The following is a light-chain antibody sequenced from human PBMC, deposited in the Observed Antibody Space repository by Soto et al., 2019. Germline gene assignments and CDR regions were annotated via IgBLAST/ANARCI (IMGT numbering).Light chain of an antibody. J-gene: IGKJ1*01. CDR2: GAS. CDR1: QNISNY. Sequence: IVLTQSPATLSLSPGKRATLSCRASQNISNYLIWYQRKPGQALRLLIYGASTRATGIPARFSGGGSGTEFTLTISSLQSEDFAVYFCQQYNIWPQTFGQGTKVDIK. CDR3: QQYNIWPQT. V-gene: IGKV3-15*01.